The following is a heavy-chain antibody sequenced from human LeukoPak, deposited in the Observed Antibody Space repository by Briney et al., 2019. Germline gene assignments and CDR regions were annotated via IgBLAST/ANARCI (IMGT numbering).Heavy chain of an antibody. CDR1: GYTFTTYD. Sequence: ASVKVSCKASGYTFTTYDINWVRQATGQGLEWMGWINPNSDNTGYPQKFQGRVTITWNTSISTTYMELSSLRSEDTAVYYCARGPSGSWSSRVRYMDVWGKGTTVTVSS. CDR2: INPNSDNT. J-gene: IGHJ6*03. V-gene: IGHV1-8*03. D-gene: IGHD6-13*01. CDR3: ARGPSGSWSSRVRYMDV.